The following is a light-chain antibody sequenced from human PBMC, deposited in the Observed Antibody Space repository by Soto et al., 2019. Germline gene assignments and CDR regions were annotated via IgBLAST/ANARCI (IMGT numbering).Light chain of an antibody. Sequence: IQMTPSPSSLSASVVDRVTITCRASQGIRNDLGWYQQKPGKAPKLLIYAASILQTGVPSRFSGGESGTDFTLTISNLQPEDFATYYCLQDYTFPWTFGQGTKVDIK. CDR1: QGIRND. J-gene: IGKJ1*01. V-gene: IGKV1-6*01. CDR2: AAS. CDR3: LQDYTFPWT.